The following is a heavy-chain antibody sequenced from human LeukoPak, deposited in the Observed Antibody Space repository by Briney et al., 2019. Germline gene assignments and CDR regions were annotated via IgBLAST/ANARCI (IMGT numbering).Heavy chain of an antibody. Sequence: GASVKVSCKASGYTFTSYGISWVRQAPEQGLEWMGWISAYNGNTNYAQKLQGRVTMTTDTSTSTAYMELRSLRSDDTAVYYCARDMVTYSGSPDAFDIWGQGTMVTVSS. CDR1: GYTFTSYG. CDR3: ARDMVTYSGSPDAFDI. D-gene: IGHD1-26*01. V-gene: IGHV1-18*01. J-gene: IGHJ3*02. CDR2: ISAYNGNT.